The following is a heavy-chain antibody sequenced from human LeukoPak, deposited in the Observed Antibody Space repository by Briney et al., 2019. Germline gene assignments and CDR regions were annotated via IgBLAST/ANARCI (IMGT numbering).Heavy chain of an antibody. V-gene: IGHV1-69*01. J-gene: IGHJ3*02. CDR2: IIPIFGTA. CDR1: GGTFSSYA. D-gene: IGHD1-1*01. CDR3: ARDRQLDPTEDAFDI. Sequence: SAKVSCKDSGGTFSSYAISWVRQAPGQGLEWMGGIIPIFGTANYAQKFQGRVTITADESTSTAYMELSSLRSEDTAVYYCARDRQLDPTEDAFDIWGQGTMVTVSS.